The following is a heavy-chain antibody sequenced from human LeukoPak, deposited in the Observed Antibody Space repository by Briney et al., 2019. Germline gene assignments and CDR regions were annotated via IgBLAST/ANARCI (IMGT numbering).Heavy chain of an antibody. J-gene: IGHJ4*02. Sequence: GGSLRLSCVASGFTFTNAWMSWVRQAPGKGLEWVGHIKSKTDGGTTDYAAPVKGRFIISRDDSKHTLYLQMNSLKTDDTAVYYCTKYDTSVNFDYWGQGTVVTVSS. CDR2: IKSKTDGGTT. V-gene: IGHV3-15*01. D-gene: IGHD3-22*01. CDR1: GFTFTNAW. CDR3: TKYDTSVNFDY.